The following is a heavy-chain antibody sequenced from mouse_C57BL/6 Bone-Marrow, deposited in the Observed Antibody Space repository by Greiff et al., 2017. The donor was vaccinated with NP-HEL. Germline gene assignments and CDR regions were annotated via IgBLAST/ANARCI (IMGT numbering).Heavy chain of an antibody. D-gene: IGHD1-1*01. Sequence: EVKLVESGGDLVKPGGSLKLSCAASGFTFSSYGMSWVRQTPDKRLEWVATISSGGSYTYYPDSVKGRFTISRDNAKNTLYLQMSSLKSEDTAMYYCARHAVTTVVVDFDYWGQGTTLTVSS. CDR2: ISSGGSYT. V-gene: IGHV5-6*01. CDR3: ARHAVTTVVVDFDY. CDR1: GFTFSSYG. J-gene: IGHJ2*01.